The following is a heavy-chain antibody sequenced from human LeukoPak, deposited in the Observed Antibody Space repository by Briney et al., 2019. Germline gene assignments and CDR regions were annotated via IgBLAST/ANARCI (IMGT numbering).Heavy chain of an antibody. V-gene: IGHV4-61*02. CDR3: ARGRIAVAGGFDY. Sequence: SETLSLTCTVSGGSISSGSCYWSWIRQPAGKGLEWIGRIYTSGSTNYNPSLKSRVTISVDTSKNQFSLKLSSVTAADTAVYYCARGRIAVAGGFDYWGQGTLVTVSS. CDR2: IYTSGST. CDR1: GGSISSGSCY. J-gene: IGHJ4*02. D-gene: IGHD6-19*01.